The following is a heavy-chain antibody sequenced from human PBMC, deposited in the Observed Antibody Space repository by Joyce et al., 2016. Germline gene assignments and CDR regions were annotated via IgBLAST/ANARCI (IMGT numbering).Heavy chain of an antibody. CDR1: GGSISIHY. J-gene: IGHJ6*02. Sequence: QVQLQESGPGLVKPSETLSLTCTVSGGSISIHYWSWIRQPPGKRLEWMGYIYYCGITNYNPSRKSRVTISVDTSKNQFALKLRSVSAADTAVYYCARGLGTPYGMDVWGQGTTVTVSS. CDR2: IYYCGIT. D-gene: IGHD7-27*01. V-gene: IGHV4-59*11. CDR3: ARGLGTPYGMDV.